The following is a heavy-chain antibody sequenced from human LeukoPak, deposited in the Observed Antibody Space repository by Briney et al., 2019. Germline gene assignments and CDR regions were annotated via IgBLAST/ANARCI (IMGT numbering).Heavy chain of an antibody. Sequence: SETLSLTCTVSGGSISSGGYYWRWIRQPPGKGLEWIGYIYYSGNTNYNPSLKSRVTISVAASKNQFSLKLSSVTAADTAVYYCARDLAMGASAFDIWGQGTMVTVSS. V-gene: IGHV4-61*08. CDR1: GGSISSGGYY. CDR3: ARDLAMGASAFDI. J-gene: IGHJ3*02. CDR2: IYYSGNT. D-gene: IGHD2-2*01.